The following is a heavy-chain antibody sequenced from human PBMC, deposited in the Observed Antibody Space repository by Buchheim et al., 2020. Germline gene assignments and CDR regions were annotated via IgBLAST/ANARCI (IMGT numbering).Heavy chain of an antibody. CDR1: GFTFSSYA. J-gene: IGHJ6*02. CDR3: ARDSKDIVVVVAATSNYYYGMDV. CDR2: ISYDGSNK. V-gene: IGHV3-30*04. D-gene: IGHD2-15*01. Sequence: QVQLVESGGGVVQPGRSLRLSCAASGFTFSSYAMHWVRQAPGKGLEWVAVISYDGSNKYYADSVTGRFTISRDNSKNTLYLQMNSLRAEDTAVYYCARDSKDIVVVVAATSNYYYGMDVWGQGTT.